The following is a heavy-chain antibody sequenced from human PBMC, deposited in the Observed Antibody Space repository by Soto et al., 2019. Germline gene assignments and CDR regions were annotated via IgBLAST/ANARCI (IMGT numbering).Heavy chain of an antibody. Sequence: QVQRQESGPGLVKPSENLSLTCTVSGGSISSSSYYWGWIRQPPGKGLEWIGSIYYSGSTYYNPSLKSRVTISVDTSKNQFSLKLSSVTAADTAVYYCARHTPAISISDHWGQGTLVTVSS. CDR1: GGSISSSSYY. J-gene: IGHJ4*02. CDR3: ARHTPAISISDH. V-gene: IGHV4-39*01. CDR2: IYYSGST. D-gene: IGHD2-15*01.